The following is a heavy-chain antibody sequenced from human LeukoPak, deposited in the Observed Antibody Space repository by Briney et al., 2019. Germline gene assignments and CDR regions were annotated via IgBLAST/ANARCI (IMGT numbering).Heavy chain of an antibody. J-gene: IGHJ4*02. CDR2: INPNSGGT. CDR1: GYTFTGYY. D-gene: IGHD3-10*01. V-gene: IGHV1-2*02. CDR3: AIPAKASRYGTMVRGAFDY. Sequence: ASVKVTCKASGYTFTGYYMHWVRQAPGQGLEWMGWINPNSGGTNYAQKFQGRVTMTRDTSISTAYMELSRLRSDDTAVYYCAIPAKASRYGTMVRGAFDYWGQGTLVTVSS.